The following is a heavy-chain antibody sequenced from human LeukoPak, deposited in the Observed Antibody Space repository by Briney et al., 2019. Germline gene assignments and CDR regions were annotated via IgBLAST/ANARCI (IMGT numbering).Heavy chain of an antibody. J-gene: IGHJ3*02. D-gene: IGHD3-3*01. V-gene: IGHV3-30-3*01. Sequence: GGSLRLSCAASGFTFSSYAMHWVRQAPGKGLEWVAVISYDGSNKYYADSVKGRFTISRDNSKNTLYLQMNSLRAEDTAVYYCARDDADFWSGYSGSNGDAFDIWGQGTMVTVSS. CDR2: ISYDGSNK. CDR3: ARDDADFWSGYSGSNGDAFDI. CDR1: GFTFSSYA.